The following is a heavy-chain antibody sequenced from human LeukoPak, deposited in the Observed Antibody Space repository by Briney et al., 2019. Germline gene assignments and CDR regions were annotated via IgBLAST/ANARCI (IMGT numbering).Heavy chain of an antibody. Sequence: GGSLRLSCAASGFTFNTFNMNWVRQAPGKGLEWVSSITSGGDYIYYADSVKGRFTTSRDNAKNSLPLQLNSLRVEDTAVYYCARGHYDVLAASYKWTPDYWGQGTLVTVSS. CDR2: ITSGGDYI. D-gene: IGHD3-9*01. V-gene: IGHV3-21*01. CDR3: ARGHYDVLAASYKWTPDY. CDR1: GFTFNTFN. J-gene: IGHJ4*02.